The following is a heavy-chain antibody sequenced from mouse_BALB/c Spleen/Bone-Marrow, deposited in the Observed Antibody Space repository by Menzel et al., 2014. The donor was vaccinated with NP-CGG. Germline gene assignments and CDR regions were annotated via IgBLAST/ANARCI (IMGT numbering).Heavy chain of an antibody. V-gene: IGHV1-7*01. CDR3: ARRGDSSGYPFAY. Sequence: VKVVESGAELAKPGASVKMSCKASGYTFTSYWMDWVKQRPGQGLEWIGYINPSTGYTEHNQRFKDKATLTADKSSSTAYMQLSSLTSEDSAVYYCARRGDSSGYPFAYWGQGTLVTVSA. CDR1: GYTFTSYW. D-gene: IGHD3-2*01. CDR2: INPSTGYT. J-gene: IGHJ3*01.